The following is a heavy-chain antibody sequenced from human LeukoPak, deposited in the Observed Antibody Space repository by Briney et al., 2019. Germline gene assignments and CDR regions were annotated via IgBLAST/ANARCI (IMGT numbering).Heavy chain of an antibody. CDR3: ARTYSSSSYNWFDP. CDR2: ISGTGVGT. Sequence: GGSLRLSCTAPGFTFNIYAMSWVRQAPGEGLEWVSTISGTGVGTYYADSVKGRFTISRDNSKSTLYLQMNSLGADDTAIYHCARTYSSSSYNWFDPWGQGTLVTVSS. CDR1: GFTFNIYA. D-gene: IGHD6-6*01. J-gene: IGHJ5*02. V-gene: IGHV3-23*01.